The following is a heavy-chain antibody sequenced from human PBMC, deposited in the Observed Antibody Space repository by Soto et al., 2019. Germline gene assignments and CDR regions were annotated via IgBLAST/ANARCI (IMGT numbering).Heavy chain of an antibody. J-gene: IGHJ3*01. Sequence: SETLSLTCTVFGGSVSSYYWTWIRQPPGKGLEWIGYAHCSGTTNYSPSLRGRVIMSVDTSKNQFSLKLNSVTAADAAVYYCATGSASSTSDALAVWDRGTLVTVSS. V-gene: IGHV4-59*02. CDR1: GGSVSSYY. CDR2: AHCSGTT. CDR3: ATGSASSTSDALAV. D-gene: IGHD2-15*01.